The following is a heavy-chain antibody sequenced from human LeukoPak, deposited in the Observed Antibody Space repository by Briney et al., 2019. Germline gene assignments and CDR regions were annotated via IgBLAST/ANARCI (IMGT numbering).Heavy chain of an antibody. J-gene: IGHJ4*02. V-gene: IGHV4-34*01. D-gene: IGHD2/OR15-2a*01. CDR3: ARQPKGNPIFDY. CDR2: INHSGST. Sequence: PSETLSLTCAVYGGSFSGYYWSWIRQPPGKGLEWIGEINHSGSTNYNPSLKSRVTISVDTSKNQFSLKLSSVTAADTAVYYCARQPKGNPIFDYWGQGTLVTVSS. CDR1: GGSFSGYY.